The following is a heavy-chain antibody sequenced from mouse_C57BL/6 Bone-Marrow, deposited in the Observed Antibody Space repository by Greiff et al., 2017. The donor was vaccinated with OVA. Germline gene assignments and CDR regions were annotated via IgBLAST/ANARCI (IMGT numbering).Heavy chain of an antibody. V-gene: IGHV1-39*01. CDR1: GYSFTDYN. D-gene: IGHD1-1*01. J-gene: IGHJ2*01. CDR3: TRHYYYGSSFFDY. Sequence: VQLQQSGPELVKPGASVKISCKASGYSFTDYNMNWVKQSHGKSLEWIGVINPNYGTTSYNQKFKGKATLTVDQSSSTAYMQLNSLTSEDSAVYYCTRHYYYGSSFFDYWGQGTTLTVSS. CDR2: INPNYGTT.